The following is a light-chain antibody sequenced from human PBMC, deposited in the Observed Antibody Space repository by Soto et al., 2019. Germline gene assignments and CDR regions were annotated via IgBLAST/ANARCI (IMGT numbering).Light chain of an antibody. J-gene: IGLJ1*01. Sequence: QSVLTQPASVSGSPGQSITISCTGTRSDVGGYNYVSWYQHYPGKAPKLMIYEVSNRPSGVSNRFSGSKSGNTASLTISGLQAEDEADYYCSSYTSSSSALYVFGTGTKLTVL. V-gene: IGLV2-14*01. CDR3: SSYTSSSSALYV. CDR1: RSDVGGYNY. CDR2: EVS.